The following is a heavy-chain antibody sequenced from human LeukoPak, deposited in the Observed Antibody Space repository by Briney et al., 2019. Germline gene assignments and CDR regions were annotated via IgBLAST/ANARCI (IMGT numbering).Heavy chain of an antibody. Sequence: GGSLRLSCAASGFTLSRYWMTWVRQAPGKGLEWVANIKEDGNKKYYVDSVKGRFTISRDNAKNSLYLEMSSLRPEDTAVYFCARGEAFCDYWGQGARVTVSS. CDR3: ARGEAFCDY. CDR1: GFTLSRYW. J-gene: IGHJ4*02. V-gene: IGHV3-7*05. CDR2: IKEDGNKK.